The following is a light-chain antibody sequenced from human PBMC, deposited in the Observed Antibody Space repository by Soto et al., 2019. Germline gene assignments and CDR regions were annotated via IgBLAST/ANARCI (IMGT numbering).Light chain of an antibody. J-gene: IGKJ1*01. CDR1: QSVSSSH. CDR2: GAS. Sequence: EIVLTQSPGTLSLSPGERATLSCRASQSVSSSHLAWYQQKPGQAPRLLIYGASSRATGIPDRFSASGSGTDFTLTISRLGPEDFAVYYCQHYGSSPGTFGQGTKVDIK. CDR3: QHYGSSPGT. V-gene: IGKV3-20*01.